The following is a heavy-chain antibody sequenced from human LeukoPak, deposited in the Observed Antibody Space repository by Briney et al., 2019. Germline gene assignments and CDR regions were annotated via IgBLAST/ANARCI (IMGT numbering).Heavy chain of an antibody. D-gene: IGHD1-26*01. Sequence: PGGSLRLSCAASGFTFNNAWMSWVRQAPGKGLEWVGRIRSKTDGGTTDYAAPVKGRFTISRDDAKTTLYLQMNSLKTEDTAVYYCSTASTWEQSSDYWGQGTLVTVSS. CDR1: GFTFNNAW. CDR3: STASTWEQSSDY. J-gene: IGHJ4*02. CDR2: IRSKTDGGTT. V-gene: IGHV3-15*01.